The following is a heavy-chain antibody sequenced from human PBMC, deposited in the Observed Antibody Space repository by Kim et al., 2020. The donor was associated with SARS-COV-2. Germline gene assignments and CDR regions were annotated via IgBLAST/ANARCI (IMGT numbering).Heavy chain of an antibody. Sequence: SETLSLTCAVYGGSFSGYYWSWIRQPPGKGLEWIGEINHSGSTNYNPSLKSRVTISVDTSKNQFSLKLSSVTAADTAVYYCARGRGYSIRYYYYMDVWGKGTTVTVSS. CDR3: ARGRGYSIRYYYYMDV. D-gene: IGHD4-4*01. V-gene: IGHV4-34*01. J-gene: IGHJ6*03. CDR1: GGSFSGYY. CDR2: INHSGST.